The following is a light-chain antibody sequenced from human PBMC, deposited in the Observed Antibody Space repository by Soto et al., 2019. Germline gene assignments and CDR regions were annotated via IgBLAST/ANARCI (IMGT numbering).Light chain of an antibody. V-gene: IGLV1-44*01. CDR3: AAWDDSLNGLV. CDR2: NNN. Sequence: QSVLTQPPSASGTPGQRVTISCSGSSSNIGSNTVNWYQQLPGTAPKLLIYNNNQRPSGVPDRFSGSKSGTSASLAISGLQAEDEAYYYCAAWDDSLNGLVFGTGTKVIVL. J-gene: IGLJ1*01. CDR1: SSNIGSNT.